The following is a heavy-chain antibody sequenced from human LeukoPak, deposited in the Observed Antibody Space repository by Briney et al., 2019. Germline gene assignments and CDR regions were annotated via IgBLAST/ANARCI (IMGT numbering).Heavy chain of an antibody. CDR1: GYTFTSYG. J-gene: IGHJ4*02. D-gene: IGHD3-22*01. CDR3: VVDSSGHKAVV. V-gene: IGHV1-18*01. CDR2: ISAYNGNT. Sequence: ASVKVSCKASGYTFTSYGISWVRQAPGQGLERMGWISAYNGNTNYAQKLQGRVTMTTDTSTSTAYMELRSLRSDDTAVYYCVVDSSGHKAVVWGQGTLVTVSS.